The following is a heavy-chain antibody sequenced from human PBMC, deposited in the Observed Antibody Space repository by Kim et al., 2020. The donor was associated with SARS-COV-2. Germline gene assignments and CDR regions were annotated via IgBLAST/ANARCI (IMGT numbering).Heavy chain of an antibody. CDR3: ARDLYYDYVWGSYRHDAFDI. J-gene: IGHJ3*02. CDR2: IIPIFGTA. CDR1: GGTFSSYA. V-gene: IGHV1-69*13. Sequence: SVKVSCKASGGTFSSYAISWVRQAPGQGLEWMGGIIPIFGTANYAQKFQGRVTITADESTSTAYMELSSLRSEDTAVYYCARDLYYDYVWGSYRHDAFDIWGQGTMVTVSS. D-gene: IGHD3-16*02.